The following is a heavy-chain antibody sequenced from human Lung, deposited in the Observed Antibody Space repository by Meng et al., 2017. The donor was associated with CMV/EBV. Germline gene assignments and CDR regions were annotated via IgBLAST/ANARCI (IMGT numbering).Heavy chain of an antibody. CDR1: GFTFSSYW. Sequence: GGSLRLSCPASGFTFSSYWMPWVRQAPGKGLVWVSRINSDGSSTSYADSVKGRFTISRDNAKNTLYLQMNSLRAEDTAAYYCARENYGMDVWGQGTTVTVSS. V-gene: IGHV3-74*01. J-gene: IGHJ6*02. CDR2: INSDGSST. CDR3: ARENYGMDV.